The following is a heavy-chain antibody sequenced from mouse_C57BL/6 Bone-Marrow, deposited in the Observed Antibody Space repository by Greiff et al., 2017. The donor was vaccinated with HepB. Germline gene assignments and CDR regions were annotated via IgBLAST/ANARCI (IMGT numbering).Heavy chain of an antibody. D-gene: IGHD1-1*01. J-gene: IGHJ1*03. Sequence: QVQLKQPGAELVRPGSSVKLSCKASGYTFTSYWMHWVKQRPIQGLEWIGNIDPSDSETHYNQKFKDKATLTVDKSSSTAYMQLSSLTSEDSAVYYCARKGITTVVPHWYFDVWGTGTTVTVSS. CDR1: GYTFTSYW. CDR2: IDPSDSET. CDR3: ARKGITTVVPHWYFDV. V-gene: IGHV1-52*01.